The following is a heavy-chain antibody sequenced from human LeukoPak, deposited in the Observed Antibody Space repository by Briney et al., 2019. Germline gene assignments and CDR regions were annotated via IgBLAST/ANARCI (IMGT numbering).Heavy chain of an antibody. D-gene: IGHD2-2*01. CDR3: ARDPKSQLLLDY. CDR2: INPYSGAI. CDR1: EFTFTDEY. V-gene: IGHV1-2*02. J-gene: IGHJ4*02. Sequence: ASVKVSCKSSEFTFTDEYIHWVRQAPGQGLEWMGWINPYSGAINYAQKFQGRVTLTRDTSISTAYMELSRLTSGDTAAYYCARDPKSQLLLDYWGQGTLVTVSS.